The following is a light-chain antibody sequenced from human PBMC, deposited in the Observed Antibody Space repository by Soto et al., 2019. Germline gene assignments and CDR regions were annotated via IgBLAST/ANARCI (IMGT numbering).Light chain of an antibody. CDR2: KAS. J-gene: IGKJ1*01. V-gene: IGKV1-5*03. Sequence: DIQMPQSPSTLSGSVGDRVTITCRASQTISSWLAWYQQKPGKAPKLLIYKASTLKSGVPSRFSGSGSGTEFTLTISSLQPDDFATYYCQHYNSYSEAFGQGGKVDIK. CDR3: QHYNSYSEA. CDR1: QTISSW.